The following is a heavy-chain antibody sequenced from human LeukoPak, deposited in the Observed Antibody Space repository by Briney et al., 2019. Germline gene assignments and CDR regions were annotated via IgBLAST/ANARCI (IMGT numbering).Heavy chain of an antibody. CDR1: GGSISSGSYY. Sequence: PSETLSLTCTVSGGSISSGSYYWSWIRQPAGKGLEWIGRIYTSGSTNYNPSLKSRVTISVDTSKNQFSLKLSSVTAADTAVYYCASRIRDYMDVWGKGTTVTVSS. CDR3: ASRIRDYMDV. D-gene: IGHD3-3*02. J-gene: IGHJ6*03. V-gene: IGHV4-61*02. CDR2: IYTSGST.